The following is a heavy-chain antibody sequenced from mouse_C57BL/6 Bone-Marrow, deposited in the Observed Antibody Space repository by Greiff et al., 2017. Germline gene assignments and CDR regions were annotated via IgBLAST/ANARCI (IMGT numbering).Heavy chain of an antibody. CDR3: ARNDGYYGFAY. V-gene: IGHV1-69*01. J-gene: IGHJ3*01. CDR1: GYTFTSYW. Sequence: VQLQQSGAELVMPGASVKLSCKASGYTFTSYWMHWVKQRPGQGLEWIGEIDPSDSYTNYNQKFKGKSTLTVDKSSSTAYMQRSSLTSEDSAVYYCARNDGYYGFAYWGQGTLVTVSA. D-gene: IGHD2-3*01. CDR2: IDPSDSYT.